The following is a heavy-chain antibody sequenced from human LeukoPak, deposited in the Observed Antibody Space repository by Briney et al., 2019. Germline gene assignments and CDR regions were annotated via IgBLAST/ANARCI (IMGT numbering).Heavy chain of an antibody. J-gene: IGHJ2*01. V-gene: IGHV4-4*07. Sequence: KSSETLSLTCTVSGDSISSHYWSWIRQPAGKELEWIGRIYTSGATSYNPSLKSRVTMSVDTSKNQFSLKLSSVTAADTAVYYCARGYYDILTGYFFYWYFDLWGRGTQVTVSS. D-gene: IGHD3-9*01. CDR2: IYTSGAT. CDR1: GDSISSHY. CDR3: ARGYYDILTGYFFYWYFDL.